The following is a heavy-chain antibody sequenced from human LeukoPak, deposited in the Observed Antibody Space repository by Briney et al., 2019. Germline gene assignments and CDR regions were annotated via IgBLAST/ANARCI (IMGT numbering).Heavy chain of an antibody. V-gene: IGHV1-8*01. CDR1: GYTFTSYD. D-gene: IGHD3-10*01. CDR3: GRPLQRGSWTQRALDY. Sequence: ASVKVSCKASGYTFTSYDISWVRQATGQGLEWMGWMNPNSGNAGYAQRFQGRVTMTRDNSISTAYMELTSLRSEDTAVYYCGRPLQRGSWTQRALDYWGQGTLVTVSS. J-gene: IGHJ4*02. CDR2: MNPNSGNA.